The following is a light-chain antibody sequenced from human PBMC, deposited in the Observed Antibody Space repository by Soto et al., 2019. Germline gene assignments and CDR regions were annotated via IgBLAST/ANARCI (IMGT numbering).Light chain of an antibody. V-gene: IGKV3-15*01. Sequence: EIVMTQSPATLSMSPGERATLSCRASQSVGSNLAWYQQKPGQAPRLLIYGASTRATGIPARFSGSGSGTEFTLPISSLQSEDFAIYFCQQYNNWPPDRTFGQGTKVEIK. CDR3: QQYNNWPPDRT. CDR1: QSVGSN. CDR2: GAS. J-gene: IGKJ1*01.